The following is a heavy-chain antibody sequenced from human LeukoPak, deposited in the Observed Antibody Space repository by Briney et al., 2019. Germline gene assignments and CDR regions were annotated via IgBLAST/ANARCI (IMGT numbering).Heavy chain of an antibody. CDR2: IDYSGNT. CDR1: GGSFSGNY. J-gene: IGHJ5*02. V-gene: IGHV4-34*01. CDR3: ARGLIRLQLVRRGFDP. D-gene: IGHD6-13*01. Sequence: PSETLSLTCAVYGGSFSGNYWTWIRQPPGKGLEWIGEIDYSGNTDYNPSLKSRVTISIDPSKNQFSLKLTSVTAADTAVYYCARGLIRLQLVRRGFDPWGQGTLVTVSS.